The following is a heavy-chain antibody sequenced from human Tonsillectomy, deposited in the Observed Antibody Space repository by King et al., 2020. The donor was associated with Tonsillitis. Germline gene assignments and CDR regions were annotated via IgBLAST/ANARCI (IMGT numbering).Heavy chain of an antibody. CDR2: IYSSGTT. CDR1: GCPIRGYY. J-gene: IGHJ3*02. Sequence: QLQESGPGLVKPSETLALTCTVSGCPIRGYYWNWIRQPAGKGLEWIGRIYSSGTTIYHPSLKSPVTMSVETSKNQVSLNLSSVAAADTAVYYCAREDYCSSTSCYFSHDAFDIWGQGTMVTVSS. V-gene: IGHV4-4*07. CDR3: AREDYCSSTSCYFSHDAFDI. D-gene: IGHD2-2*01.